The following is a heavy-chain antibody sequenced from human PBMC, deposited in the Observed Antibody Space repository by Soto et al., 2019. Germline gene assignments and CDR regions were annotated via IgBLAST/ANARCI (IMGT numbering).Heavy chain of an antibody. CDR2: ISAYNGNT. V-gene: IGHV1-18*01. CDR3: AKRASTDYYYYGMDV. Sequence: QVQLVQSGAEVKKPGASVKVSCKASGYTFTSYGISWVRQAPGQGLEWMGWISAYNGNTNYAQKLQGRVTMTTDTSTSTAYMDLRSLRSDDTAVYYCAKRASTDYYYYGMDVWGQGTTVTVSS. J-gene: IGHJ6*02. D-gene: IGHD2-21*01. CDR1: GYTFTSYG.